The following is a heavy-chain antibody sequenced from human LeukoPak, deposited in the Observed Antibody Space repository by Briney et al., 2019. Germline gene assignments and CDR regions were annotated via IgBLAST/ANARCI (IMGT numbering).Heavy chain of an antibody. V-gene: IGHV3-23*01. Sequence: GGSLRLSCAVSGFTFSNYAMTWVRQAPGKGLERVSNISGTGTNTYYADSVKGRFTISRDNARNSLYLQMDSLRDDDTAMYFCTRDLAAVPGPRMDVWGQGTTVTVSS. CDR2: ISGTGTNT. D-gene: IGHD6-19*01. CDR1: GFTFSNYA. J-gene: IGHJ6*02. CDR3: TRDLAAVPGPRMDV.